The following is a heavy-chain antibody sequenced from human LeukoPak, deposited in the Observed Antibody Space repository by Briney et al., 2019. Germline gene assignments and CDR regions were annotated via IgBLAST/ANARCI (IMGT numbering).Heavy chain of an antibody. Sequence: SETLSLTCTVTGGSISSSSYYWGWIRQPPGKGLEWIGSIYYSGSTYYNPSLKSRVTISVDTSKNQFSLKLSSVTAADTAVYYCASHIVRRGSSSLRVNAFDIWGQGTMVTVSS. CDR3: ASHIVRRGSSSLRVNAFDI. D-gene: IGHD6-6*01. CDR2: IYYSGST. J-gene: IGHJ3*02. CDR1: GGSISSSSYY. V-gene: IGHV4-39*07.